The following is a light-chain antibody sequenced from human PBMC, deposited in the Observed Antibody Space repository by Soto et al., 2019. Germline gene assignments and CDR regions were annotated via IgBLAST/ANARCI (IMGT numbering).Light chain of an antibody. CDR3: QHGVT. CDR1: QGVSSY. Sequence: ELVLTQSPATLSLSPGERATPSCRASQGVSSYLAWYQQKPGQAPRLLIYDASNRATGIPARFSGSGPGTDFTLTISSLEPEDFAVYYCQHGVTFGQGTRLEIK. J-gene: IGKJ5*01. V-gene: IGKV3D-11*01. CDR2: DAS.